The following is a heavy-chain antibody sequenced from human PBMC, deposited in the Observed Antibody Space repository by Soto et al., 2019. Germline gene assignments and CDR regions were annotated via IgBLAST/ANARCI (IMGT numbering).Heavy chain of an antibody. CDR2: IYHSGST. D-gene: IGHD3-10*01. J-gene: IGHJ3*02. CDR3: ARAHGSGWGAFDI. CDR1: GGSISSGGYS. Sequence: QLQLQESGSGLVKPSQTLSLTCAVSGGSISSGGYSWSWIRQPPGKGLEWIGYIYHSGSTYYNPSLKSRVTISVDRAKNQFSLKLSSVTAADTAVYYCARAHGSGWGAFDIWGQGTMVTVSS. V-gene: IGHV4-30-2*01.